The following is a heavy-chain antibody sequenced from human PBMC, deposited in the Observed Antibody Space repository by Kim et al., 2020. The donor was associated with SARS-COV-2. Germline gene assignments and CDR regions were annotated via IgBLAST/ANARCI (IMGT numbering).Heavy chain of an antibody. CDR1: GFTFSSYA. Sequence: GGSLRLSCAASGFTFSSYAMHWVRQAPGKGLACVSFISYYGSYKYYADSVKGRFTISRDNSKNTLYLQMNSLSAEDTAVYYCAMEYQLLFLSYYYYYMDVWGKGTTVTVSS. CDR3: AMEYQLLFLSYYYYYMDV. D-gene: IGHD2-2*01. J-gene: IGHJ6*03. V-gene: IGHV3-30-3*01. CDR2: ISYYGSYK.